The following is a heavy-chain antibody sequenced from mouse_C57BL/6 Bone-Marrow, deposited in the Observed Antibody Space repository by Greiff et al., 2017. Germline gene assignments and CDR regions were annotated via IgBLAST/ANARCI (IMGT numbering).Heavy chain of an antibody. V-gene: IGHV1-7*01. Sequence: QVQLKESGAELAKPGASVKLSCKASGYTFTSYWMHWVKQRPGQGLEWIGYINPSSGYTKYNQKFKDKATLTADKSSSTAYMQLSSLTYEDSAVYYCARGPLPTVVATDWYFDVWGTGTTVTVSS. CDR2: INPSSGYT. CDR1: GYTFTSYW. D-gene: IGHD1-1*01. J-gene: IGHJ1*03. CDR3: ARGPLPTVVATDWYFDV.